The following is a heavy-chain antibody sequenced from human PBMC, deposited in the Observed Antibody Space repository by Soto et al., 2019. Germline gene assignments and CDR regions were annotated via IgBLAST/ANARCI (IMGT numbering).Heavy chain of an antibody. Sequence: GGSLRLSCAASGFTFSSYGMHWVRQAPGKGLEWVAVIWYDGSNKYYADSVKGRFTISRDNSKNTLYLQMNSLRAEDTAVYYCARGEYTVTTPKGIDYWGQGTLVTVSS. J-gene: IGHJ4*02. D-gene: IGHD4-4*01. V-gene: IGHV3-33*01. CDR3: ARGEYTVTTPKGIDY. CDR2: IWYDGSNK. CDR1: GFTFSSYG.